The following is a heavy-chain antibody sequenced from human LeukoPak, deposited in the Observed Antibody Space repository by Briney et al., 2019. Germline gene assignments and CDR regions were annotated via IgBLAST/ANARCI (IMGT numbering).Heavy chain of an antibody. J-gene: IGHJ4*02. CDR2: ISGSGGST. CDR3: AKLSIAVAGTVEGDY. D-gene: IGHD6-19*01. Sequence: GGSLRLSCAVSGFTFSSYAMSWVRQAPGKGLEWVSAISGSGGSTYYADSVKGRFTISRDNSKYTLYLQMNSLRAEDTAVYYCAKLSIAVAGTVEGDYWGQGTLVTVSS. V-gene: IGHV3-23*01. CDR1: GFTFSSYA.